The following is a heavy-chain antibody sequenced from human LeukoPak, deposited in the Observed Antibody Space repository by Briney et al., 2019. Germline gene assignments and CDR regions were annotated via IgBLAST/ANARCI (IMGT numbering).Heavy chain of an antibody. Sequence: SVKVSCKASGGTFSSYAISWVRQAPGQGLEWMGGVIPIFGTANYAQKFQGRVTITADESTSTAYMELSSLRSEDTAVYYCARDPLYCSGGSCYSYNWFDPWGQGTLVTVSS. CDR3: ARDPLYCSGGSCYSYNWFDP. CDR2: VIPIFGTA. V-gene: IGHV1-69*13. J-gene: IGHJ5*02. CDR1: GGTFSSYA. D-gene: IGHD2-15*01.